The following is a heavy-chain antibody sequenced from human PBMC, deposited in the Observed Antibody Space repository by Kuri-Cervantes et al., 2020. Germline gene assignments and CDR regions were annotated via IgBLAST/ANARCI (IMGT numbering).Heavy chain of an antibody. V-gene: IGHV1-69*13. CDR1: GCTFSSYA. D-gene: IGHD3-3*01. CDR3: ARDYDATIFGVFTPGNFDY. Sequence: SVKVSCKASGCTFSSYAISWVRQAPGQGLEWMGGIIPIFGTANYAQKFQGRVTITADESTSTAYMELSSLRSEDTAVYYGARDYDATIFGVFTPGNFDYWGQGTLVTVSS. CDR2: IIPIFGTA. J-gene: IGHJ4*02.